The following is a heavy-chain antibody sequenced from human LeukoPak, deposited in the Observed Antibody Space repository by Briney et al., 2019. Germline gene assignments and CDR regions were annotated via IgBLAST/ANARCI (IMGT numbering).Heavy chain of an antibody. CDR2: INPNSGGT. CDR1: GYTLTGHY. Sequence: ASVKVSCKASGYTLTGHYIHWVRQAPAQGLDYMGWINPNSGGTNYAQKFQGRVTMTRDTSINTAYMELSSLKSDDTAVYYCARAGTSSSPLHFDYWGQGTLVTVSS. D-gene: IGHD6-6*01. V-gene: IGHV1-2*02. CDR3: ARAGTSSSPLHFDY. J-gene: IGHJ4*02.